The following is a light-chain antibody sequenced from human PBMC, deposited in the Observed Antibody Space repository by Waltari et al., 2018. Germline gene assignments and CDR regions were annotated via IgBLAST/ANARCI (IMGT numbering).Light chain of an antibody. V-gene: IGKV4-1*01. CDR3: QQYHSTTIT. J-gene: IGKJ5*01. CDR2: WAS. CDR1: QSVLYTSNRKNY. Sequence: DIVMTQSPDSLAVSPGERATIHYKSSQSVLYTSNRKNYFAWYQQKPVQPPKLLMYWASTREAGVPHRISGGGAVTEVTLTIRSRQAEDVAMYYCQQYHSTTITFGQGTRLEIK.